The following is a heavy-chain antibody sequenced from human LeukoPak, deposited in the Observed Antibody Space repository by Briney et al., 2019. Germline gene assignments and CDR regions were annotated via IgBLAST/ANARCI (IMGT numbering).Heavy chain of an antibody. D-gene: IGHD3-3*01. CDR1: GGSISAYF. CDR2: IYASGST. V-gene: IGHV4-4*07. J-gene: IGHJ4*02. Sequence: SETLSLTCTVSGGSISAYFWNWIRQPPGKGLEWIGHIYASGSTNYSPSLKSRVTLSIDTSKNQFSLQLSSVTAADTAVYYCARDGSSFWSGTFFDFWGQGTLVTVSS. CDR3: ARDGSSFWSGTFFDF.